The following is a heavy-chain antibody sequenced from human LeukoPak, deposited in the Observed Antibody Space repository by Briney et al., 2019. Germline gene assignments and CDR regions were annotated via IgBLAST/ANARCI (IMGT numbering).Heavy chain of an antibody. D-gene: IGHD4-17*01. V-gene: IGHV3-23*01. CDR1: GFTFSSYA. Sequence: GGSLRPSCAASGFTFSSYAMSWVRQAPGKGLEWVSAISGSGGSTYYADSVKGRFTISRDNSKNTLYLQMSSLRAEDTAAYYCAREASLQNDYGLFSSPTEGFFDYWGQGTLVTVSS. CDR2: ISGSGGST. J-gene: IGHJ4*02. CDR3: AREASLQNDYGLFSSPTEGFFDY.